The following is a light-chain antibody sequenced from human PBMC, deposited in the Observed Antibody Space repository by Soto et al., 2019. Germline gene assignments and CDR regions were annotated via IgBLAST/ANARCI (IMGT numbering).Light chain of an antibody. J-gene: IGKJ3*01. CDR3: QQYGSSPLIT. CDR2: GVS. V-gene: IGKV3-20*01. Sequence: EIVLTQSPGTLSLSPGERATLSCRASQSVSSSYLAWYQQKPGQAPKLLMYGVSSRATGIPDRFSGSGSGTDFTLTISRLEPGDFAVYYCQQYGSSPLITFGPGTKVDIK. CDR1: QSVSSSY.